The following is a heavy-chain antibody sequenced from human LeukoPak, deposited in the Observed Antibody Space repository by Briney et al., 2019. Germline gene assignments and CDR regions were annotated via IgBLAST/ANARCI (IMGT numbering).Heavy chain of an antibody. Sequence: SETLSLTCTVSGVCINDYYWTWIRQPAGKRLEWIGQIYSSEGPKYNPSLESRVTMSVDTSKKQFSLQLTFVTVADTGVYYCARRAGSTAWSFDSWGQGTQVTVSS. CDR1: GVCINDYY. V-gene: IGHV4-4*07. D-gene: IGHD2-21*02. CDR3: ARRAGSTAWSFDS. J-gene: IGHJ4*02. CDR2: IYSSEGP.